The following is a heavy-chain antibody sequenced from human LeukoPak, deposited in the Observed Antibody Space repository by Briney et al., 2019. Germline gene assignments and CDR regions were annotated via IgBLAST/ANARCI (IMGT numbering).Heavy chain of an antibody. J-gene: IGHJ5*02. CDR1: GYTFTSYD. CDR3: ARGNYGDYDGDWFDP. D-gene: IGHD4-17*01. V-gene: IGHV1-8*01. CDR2: MNPNSGNT. Sequence: ASVKVSCKASGYTFTSYDMNWVRQATGQGLEWMGWMNPNSGNTGYAQKFQGRVTMTRNTSISTAYMELSSLRSEDTAVYYCARGNYGDYDGDWFDPWGQGTLVTVSS.